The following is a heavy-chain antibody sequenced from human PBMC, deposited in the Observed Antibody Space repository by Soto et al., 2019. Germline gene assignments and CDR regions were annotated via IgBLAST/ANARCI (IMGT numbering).Heavy chain of an antibody. J-gene: IGHJ4*02. Sequence: ASETLSLTCTVSGGSISSYYWSWIRQPPGKGLEWIGYIYYSGSTNYNPSLKSRVTISVDTSKNQFSLKLSSVTAADTAVYYCARSGYYGGRAFDYWGQGTLVTVSS. V-gene: IGHV4-59*01. D-gene: IGHD3-22*01. CDR3: ARSGYYGGRAFDY. CDR1: GGSISSYY. CDR2: IYYSGST.